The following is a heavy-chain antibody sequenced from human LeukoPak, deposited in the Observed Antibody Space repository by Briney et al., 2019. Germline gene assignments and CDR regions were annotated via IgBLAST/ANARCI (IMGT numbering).Heavy chain of an antibody. D-gene: IGHD2-15*01. CDR1: GFTFSRYY. J-gene: IGHJ4*02. V-gene: IGHV3-7*01. CDR3: ARDGYCTSGSCYIDY. Sequence: GGSLRLSCAASGFTFSRYYMSWVRQAPGKGLEWVANIKQDGSEKYYVDSVKGRFTISRGNAKNSLYLQMNSLRVEDTAIYYCARDGYCTSGSCYIDYWGQGTLATVSS. CDR2: IKQDGSEK.